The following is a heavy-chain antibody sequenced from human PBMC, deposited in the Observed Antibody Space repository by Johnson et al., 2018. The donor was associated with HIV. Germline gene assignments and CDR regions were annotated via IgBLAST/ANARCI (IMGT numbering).Heavy chain of an antibody. Sequence: VQLVESGGALVQPGGSLRLSCAASGFTFSNYAMNWVRQAPGKGLEWVSAISGSGGSTYSVDSVKGRFTISRDNSKNTLYLQMNSLRAEDTAVYYCARDQGGNHNAFDIWGQGTMVTVSS. D-gene: IGHD1-14*01. V-gene: IGHV3-23*04. CDR1: GFTFSNYA. CDR3: ARDQGGNHNAFDI. CDR2: ISGSGGST. J-gene: IGHJ3*02.